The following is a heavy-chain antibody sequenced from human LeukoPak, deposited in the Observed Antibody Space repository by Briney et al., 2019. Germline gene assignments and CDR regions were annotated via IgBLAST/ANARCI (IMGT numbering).Heavy chain of an antibody. CDR1: GGSISGSSYY. V-gene: IGHV4-39*01. CDR2: IYYSGNT. Sequence: SETLSLTCTVSGGSISGSSYYWGWIRQPPGKGLEWIGGIYYSGNTYHNPSRKSRVTISVDTSKNQFSLKLSSVTAADTAVYYCARHEYRSGGANYFDYWGQGTLVTVSS. D-gene: IGHD6-19*01. CDR3: ARHEYRSGGANYFDY. J-gene: IGHJ4*02.